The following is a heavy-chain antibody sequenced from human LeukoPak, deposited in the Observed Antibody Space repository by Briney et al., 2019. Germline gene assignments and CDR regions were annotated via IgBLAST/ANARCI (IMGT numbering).Heavy chain of an antibody. CDR1: GGSISSYY. J-gene: IGHJ4*02. CDR2: INHSGST. D-gene: IGHD5-18*01. CDR3: ASAGYSYGHSIDY. Sequence: SETLSLTCTVSGGSISSYYWSWIRQPPGKGLEWIGEINHSGSTNYNPSLKSRVTISVDTSKNQFSLKLSSVTAADTAVYYCASAGYSYGHSIDYWGQGTLVTVSS. V-gene: IGHV4-34*01.